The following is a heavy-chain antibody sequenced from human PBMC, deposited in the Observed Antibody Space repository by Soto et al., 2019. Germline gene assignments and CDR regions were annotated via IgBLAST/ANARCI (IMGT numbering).Heavy chain of an antibody. CDR1: GYRFTSYW. D-gene: IGHD5-12*01. V-gene: IGHV5-51*01. CDR3: ARRRATSPGNYYYYGMDV. J-gene: IGHJ6*02. Sequence: GESLKISCQGSGYRFTSYWIGWVRQMPGKGLEWMGIIYPGDSDTRYSPSFQGQVTISADKSISTAYLQWSSLKASATAMYYCARRRATSPGNYYYYGMDVWGQGTTVTGSS. CDR2: IYPGDSDT.